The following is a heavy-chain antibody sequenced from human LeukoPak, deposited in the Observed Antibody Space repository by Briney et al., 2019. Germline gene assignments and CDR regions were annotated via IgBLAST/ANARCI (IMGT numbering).Heavy chain of an antibody. CDR3: ARVSAVSSLHLYYFDY. Sequence: ASVKVSCKASGYTFISFDINWVRQAPGEGLEWMGWMNPNSGDAGYAQKFQGRITMSRSTSTSTAYMEMRSLKSEDTAVYYCARVSAVSSLHLYYFDYWGQGTLVTVSS. CDR2: MNPNSGDA. CDR1: GYTFISFD. V-gene: IGHV1-8*01. J-gene: IGHJ4*02. D-gene: IGHD4-23*01.